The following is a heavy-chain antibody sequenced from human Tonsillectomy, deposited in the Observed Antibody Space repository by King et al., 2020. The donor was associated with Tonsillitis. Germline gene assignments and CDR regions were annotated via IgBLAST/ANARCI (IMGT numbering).Heavy chain of an antibody. CDR1: GFTVSDNY. Sequence: EMQLVQSGGGLVQPGGSLRLSCAASGFTVSDNYMNWVRQAPGKGLEWVSVIYSGGSTYYADSVKGRFTFSRDNSKNTLYLQMNSLRAEDTAVYYFAGTTPHKRHYYYYMDVWGKGTTVTVSS. CDR3: AGTTPHKRHYYYYMDV. CDR2: IYSGGST. D-gene: IGHD4-17*01. J-gene: IGHJ6*03. V-gene: IGHV3-66*01.